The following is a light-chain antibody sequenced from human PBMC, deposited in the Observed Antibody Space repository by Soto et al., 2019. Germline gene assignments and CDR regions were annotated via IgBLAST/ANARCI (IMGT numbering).Light chain of an antibody. CDR2: ATS. J-gene: IGKJ3*01. Sequence: DIQMTQSPSSVSASVGDRVTITCRASQGISSWLAWYQQKPGKAPKLLIYATSSLKSGVPSRFRGSGSETSVTLPSTSLQPEDFATYYCQQAKSFTFGPGTKVDIK. CDR1: QGISSW. V-gene: IGKV1D-12*01. CDR3: QQAKSFT.